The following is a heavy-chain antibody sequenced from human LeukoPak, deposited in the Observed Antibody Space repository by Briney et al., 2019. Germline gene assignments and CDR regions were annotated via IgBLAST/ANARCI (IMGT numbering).Heavy chain of an antibody. CDR3: ARGSGSYYDILTGYPYDAFDI. J-gene: IGHJ3*02. V-gene: IGHV4-59*10. Sequence: SETLSLTCAVYGGSFSGYYWSWIRQPAGKGLEWIGRIYTSGSTNYNPSLKSRVTMSVDTSKNQFSLKLSSVTAADTAVYYCARGSGSYYDILTGYPYDAFDIWGQGTMVTVSS. CDR2: IYTSGST. CDR1: GGSFSGYY. D-gene: IGHD3-9*01.